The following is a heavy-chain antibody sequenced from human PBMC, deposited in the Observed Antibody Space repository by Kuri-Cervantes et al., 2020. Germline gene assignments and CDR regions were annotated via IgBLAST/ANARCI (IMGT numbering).Heavy chain of an antibody. D-gene: IGHD3-16*02. CDR3: ADDYVWGSYLQN. CDR1: GGSFSGYY. V-gene: IGHV4-34*01. CDR2: INHSGST. Sequence: SETLSLTCAVYGGSFSGYYWSWIRQPPGKGLEWIGEINHSGSTNYNPSLKSRVTISVDTSKNQSSLKLSSVTAADTAVYYCADDYVWGSYLQNWGQGTLVTVSS. J-gene: IGHJ1*01.